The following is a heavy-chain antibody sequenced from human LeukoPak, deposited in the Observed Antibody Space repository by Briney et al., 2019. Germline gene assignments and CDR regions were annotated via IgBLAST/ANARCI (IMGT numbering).Heavy chain of an antibody. CDR2: ISSSATAV. J-gene: IGHJ4*02. Sequence: PGGSLRLSCAASGFTFSSYEMNWVRQAPGKGLEWVSYISSSATAVYYSDSVQGRFTISRDNAKNSLYLQMNSLRAEDTALYYCVRDAPGYSYGYAYWGPGTRVTVSS. D-gene: IGHD5-18*01. CDR1: GFTFSSYE. V-gene: IGHV3-48*03. CDR3: VRDAPGYSYGYAY.